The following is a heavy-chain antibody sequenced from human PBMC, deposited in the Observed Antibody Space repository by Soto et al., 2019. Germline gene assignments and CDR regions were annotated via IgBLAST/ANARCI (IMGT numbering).Heavy chain of an antibody. CDR1: GFTFSLYG. Sequence: QVQLVESGGDVIHSGKSLRLSCAVSGFTFSLYGMHWIRQAPGKGPEWVAFISYEGRNKYYADSVKGRFTISRDNSKNTVSLQMDSLRPEDTAVYYCAKGRDSTLLRWQYFDNWGQGTQVTVSS. V-gene: IGHV3-30*18. D-gene: IGHD4-4*01. J-gene: IGHJ4*02. CDR2: ISYEGRNK. CDR3: AKGRDSTLLRWQYFDN.